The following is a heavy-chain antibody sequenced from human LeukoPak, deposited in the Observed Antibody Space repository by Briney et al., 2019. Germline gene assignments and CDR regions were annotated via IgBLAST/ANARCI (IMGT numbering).Heavy chain of an antibody. D-gene: IGHD3-3*01. CDR2: ISAYNGNT. Sequence: ASVTVSCKASGYTFTSYGISWVRQAPGQGLEWMGWISAYNGNTNYAQTLQGRVTMTTDTSTSTAYMELRSLRSDDTDVYYCARLYDFWSGYGAPYYFDYWGQGTLVTVSS. J-gene: IGHJ4*02. CDR1: GYTFTSYG. V-gene: IGHV1-18*01. CDR3: ARLYDFWSGYGAPYYFDY.